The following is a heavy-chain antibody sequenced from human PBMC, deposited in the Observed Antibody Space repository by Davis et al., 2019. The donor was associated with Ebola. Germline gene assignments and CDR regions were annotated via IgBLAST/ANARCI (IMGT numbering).Heavy chain of an antibody. CDR2: ISWNSGSI. CDR1: GFTFDDYA. Sequence: SLKISCAASGFTFDDYAMHWVRQAPGKGLEWVSGISWNSGSIGYADSVKGRFTISRDNAKNSLYLQMNSLRAEDTAVYYCASGYSSPDYWGQGTLVTVSS. CDR3: ASGYSSPDY. D-gene: IGHD6-13*01. V-gene: IGHV3-9*01. J-gene: IGHJ4*02.